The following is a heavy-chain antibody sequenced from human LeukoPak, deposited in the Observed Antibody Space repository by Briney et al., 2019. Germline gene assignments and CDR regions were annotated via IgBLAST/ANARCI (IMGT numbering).Heavy chain of an antibody. CDR3: ARTTEGYCSSASCFGFSYSYYMDV. CDR1: AGSISGSTYS. Sequence: PSETLSLTCTVSAGSISGSTYSWGWIRQPPGKGLEWIGSIYYSGSTYYNPSLKSRVTISVDTSKNQFPLKLSSVIAADTAVYYCARTTEGYCSSASCFGFSYSYYMDVWGKGTTVTISS. D-gene: IGHD2-2*01. V-gene: IGHV4-39*06. J-gene: IGHJ6*03. CDR2: IYYSGST.